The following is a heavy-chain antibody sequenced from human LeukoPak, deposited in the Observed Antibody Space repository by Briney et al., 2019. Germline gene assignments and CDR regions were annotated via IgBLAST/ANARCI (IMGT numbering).Heavy chain of an antibody. V-gene: IGHV3-33*08. CDR2: IWYDGSKK. CDR1: GFTFSSYG. J-gene: IGHJ4*02. D-gene: IGHD5-12*01. CDR3: AGDFLARRHRYSGYEFDY. Sequence: PGGSLRLSCAASGFTFSSYGMHWVRQAPGTGLEWVAVIWYDGSKKYYADSVKGRFTISRDNSKNTLYLQMNSLRAEDTAVYYCAGDFLARRHRYSGYEFDYWGQGTLVTVSS.